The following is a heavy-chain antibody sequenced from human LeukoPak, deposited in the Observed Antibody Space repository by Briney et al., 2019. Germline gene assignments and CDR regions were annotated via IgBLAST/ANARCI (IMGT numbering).Heavy chain of an antibody. D-gene: IGHD3-10*01. CDR3: IGTGSGSF. J-gene: IGHJ4*02. CDR1: GFSYTNHW. V-gene: IGHV3-74*01. CDR2: MYSDGTV. Sequence: GGSPRLSCVASGFSYTNHWMHWVRQAPGKGLVWVSGMYSDGTVWYADSVKGRFTISRDDAKNTLFLHMNSLRADDTAVYYCIGTGSGSFWGQGALVTVSS.